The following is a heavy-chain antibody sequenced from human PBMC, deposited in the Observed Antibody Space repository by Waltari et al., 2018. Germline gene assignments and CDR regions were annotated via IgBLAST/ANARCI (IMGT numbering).Heavy chain of an antibody. CDR1: GNTITRYH. J-gene: IGHJ6*02. Sequence: QVQLVQSGAEVKKPGASVKVSCKASGNTITRYHMPWVRPAPGQRLAWMGWINPNSGGTNYAQKFQGWVTMTRDTSISTAYMELSRLRSDDTAVYYCARELPLIAAAGTNYYYGMDVWGQGTTVTVSS. D-gene: IGHD6-13*01. CDR3: ARELPLIAAAGTNYYYGMDV. V-gene: IGHV1-2*04. CDR2: INPNSGGT.